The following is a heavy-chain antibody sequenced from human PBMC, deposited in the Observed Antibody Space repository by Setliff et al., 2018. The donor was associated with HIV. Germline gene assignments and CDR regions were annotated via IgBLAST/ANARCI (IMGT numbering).Heavy chain of an antibody. V-gene: IGHV5-10-1*01. D-gene: IGHD6-13*01. J-gene: IGHJ4*02. CDR3: ARRGSDIAAADY. CDR1: GYSFTSYW. CDR2: IDPSDSCT. Sequence: PGESLKISCKGSGYSFTSYWISWVRQMPGKGLEWMGRIDPSDSCTNYSPSFQGHVTISAGKSISTAYLQWSSLKASDTAMYYCARRGSDIAAADYWGQGTLVTVSS.